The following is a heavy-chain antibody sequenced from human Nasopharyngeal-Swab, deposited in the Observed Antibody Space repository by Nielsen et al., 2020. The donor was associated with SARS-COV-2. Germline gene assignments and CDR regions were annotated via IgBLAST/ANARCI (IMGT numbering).Heavy chain of an antibody. CDR3: AKEVDPRLWFGDLALDY. CDR1: GFTVSSNY. CDR2: ISGHGSST. D-gene: IGHD3-10*01. J-gene: IGHJ4*02. V-gene: IGHV3-23*01. Sequence: GGSLRLSCAASGFTVSSNYMSWVRQAPGKGLEWVSAISGHGSSTYYVDSVKGRFTISRDNSQNTLFLQMNSLRAEDTAVYYCAKEVDPRLWFGDLALDYWGQGTLVTVSS.